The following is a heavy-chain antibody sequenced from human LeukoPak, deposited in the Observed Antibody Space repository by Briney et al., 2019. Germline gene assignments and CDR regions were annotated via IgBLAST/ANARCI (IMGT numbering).Heavy chain of an antibody. Sequence: GGSLRLSCAASGFTFSSYAMHWVRQAPGKGLEWVAVISYDGSNKYYADSVKGRFTISRDNAKNTLYLQMNSLRAEDTAVYFCVRVQLLADDIFDLWGQGTMVTVSS. CDR2: ISYDGSNK. CDR1: GFTFSSYA. CDR3: VRVQLLADDIFDL. V-gene: IGHV3-30-3*01. D-gene: IGHD6-19*01. J-gene: IGHJ3*01.